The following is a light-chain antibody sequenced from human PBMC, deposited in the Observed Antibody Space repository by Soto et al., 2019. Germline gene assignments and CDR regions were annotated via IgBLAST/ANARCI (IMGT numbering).Light chain of an antibody. V-gene: IGLV2-8*01. CDR2: EVS. CDR3: NSYAGSNNVL. CDR1: SSDVGGYNY. J-gene: IGLJ2*01. Sequence: QSALTQPPSASGSPGQSVTISCTGTSSDVGGYNYVSWYQQHPDKAPELLIYEVSKRPSGVPDRFSGSKSGNAASLTVSGLQAEDEAHYYCNSYAGSNNVLFGGGTKLTVL.